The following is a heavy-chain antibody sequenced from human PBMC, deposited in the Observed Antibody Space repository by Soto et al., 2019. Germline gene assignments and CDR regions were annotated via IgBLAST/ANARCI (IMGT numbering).Heavy chain of an antibody. J-gene: IGHJ5*02. V-gene: IGHV3-23*01. CDR1: GFTFSSYA. CDR3: AEGEDTMTVVVTT. D-gene: IGHD3-22*01. CDR2: ISGSGGST. Sequence: GGSLRLSCAASGFTFSSYAMSWVRKAPGKGLEWVSAISGSGGSTYYADSVKGRFTISRDNSKNTLYLQINSLRAEDTAVYYWAEGEDTMTVVVTTWDQGALVAVSS.